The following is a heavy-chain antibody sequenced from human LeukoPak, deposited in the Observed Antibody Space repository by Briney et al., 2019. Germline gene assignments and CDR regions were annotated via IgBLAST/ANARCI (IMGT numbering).Heavy chain of an antibody. Sequence: GGSRRLSCEVSGFMFSSYWMDWVRQAPGRGLEWVANINQDGSEKYFVDSVKGRFTISRDNAKNSLYLQMNSLRAEDTAVYYCSRALEVWGKGTTVTVSS. V-gene: IGHV3-7*01. CDR1: GFMFSSYW. CDR3: SRALEV. CDR2: INQDGSEK. J-gene: IGHJ6*04.